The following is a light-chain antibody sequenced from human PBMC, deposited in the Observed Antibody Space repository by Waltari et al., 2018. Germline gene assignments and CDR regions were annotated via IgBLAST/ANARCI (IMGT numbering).Light chain of an antibody. CDR1: QSVSSN. Sequence: EIVMTQSPGTLSVSPGEGATLSCRASQSVSSNVAWYQQGPGQAPRLLIFGAATSATGIPARFSGSESGTEFTLTISSLQSEDSGVYFCQQYTTLPLTFGGGTKVEI. CDR2: GAA. CDR3: QQYTTLPLT. V-gene: IGKV3-15*01. J-gene: IGKJ4*01.